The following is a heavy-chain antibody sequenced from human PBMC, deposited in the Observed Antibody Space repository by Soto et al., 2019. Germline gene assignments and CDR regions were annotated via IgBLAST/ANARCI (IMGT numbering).Heavy chain of an antibody. J-gene: IGHJ4*02. D-gene: IGHD3-22*01. CDR1: GFSLTNKGVG. Sequence: GSGPTLVNPTQTLTLTCNFSGFSLTNKGVGVGWIRQPPSKALEWLGIIYWDDDKRYRPSLNNRLTITKDTSKNQVVLTMTNVDTVETATYYCAHRRYDSSGYYSYYFEYWGKGTLVTVSS. V-gene: IGHV2-5*02. CDR3: AHRRYDSSGYYSYYFEY. CDR2: IYWDDDK.